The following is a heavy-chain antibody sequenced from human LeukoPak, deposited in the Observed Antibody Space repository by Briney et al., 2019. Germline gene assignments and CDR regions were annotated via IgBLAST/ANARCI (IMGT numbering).Heavy chain of an antibody. J-gene: IGHJ3*02. Sequence: PGGSLRLSCVASGITFSTCSLTWVRQAPGKGLEWVSALSRDGADTYYADSAKGRFTISRDNAKNLLYLQMDSLRAEDTDVYYCAKPTMAVAGTDWIDDFDIWGQGTMVTVSS. CDR1: GITFSTCS. D-gene: IGHD6-19*01. CDR3: AKPTMAVAGTDWIDDFDI. V-gene: IGHV3-23*01. CDR2: LSRDGADT.